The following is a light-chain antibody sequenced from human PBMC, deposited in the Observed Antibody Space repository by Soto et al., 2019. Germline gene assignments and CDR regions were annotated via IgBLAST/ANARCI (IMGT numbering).Light chain of an antibody. CDR2: AAS. V-gene: IGKV1-27*01. CDR1: QGISDY. CDR3: QKYNSAPWT. J-gene: IGKJ1*01. Sequence: TQTPSCLSAHVPDRATITCRASQGISDYLAWYQQKPGKVPKLLIYAASTLQSGVPSRFSGSGSGTDFTLTISSLQSEDVATYYCQKYNSAPWTFGQGTKVDIK.